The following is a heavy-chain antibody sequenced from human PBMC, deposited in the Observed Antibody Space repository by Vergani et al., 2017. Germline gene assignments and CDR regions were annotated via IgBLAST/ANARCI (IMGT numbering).Heavy chain of an antibody. Sequence: EVQLVESGGGLVKPGGSLRLSCAASGFTFSSYSMNWVRPAPGKGLEWVSSRSSSSSYIYYADSVKGRFTISRDNAKNSLYLQMNSLRAETTAVYYCAREDGGSRTSCSDLAFDIWGQGTMVTVSS. CDR2: RSSSSSYI. CDR3: AREDGGSRTSCSDLAFDI. J-gene: IGHJ3*02. CDR1: GFTFSSYS. V-gene: IGHV3-21*01. D-gene: IGHD2-2*01.